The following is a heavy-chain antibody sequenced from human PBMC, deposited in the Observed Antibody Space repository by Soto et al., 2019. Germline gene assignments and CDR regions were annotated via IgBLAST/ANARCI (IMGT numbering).Heavy chain of an antibody. Sequence: EVQLVESGGGLVQPGGSLRLSCAASVFTFSRYNMNWVRQAPGKGLEWVSYISSSTSTIYYADSVKGRFTISRDNAKNSLYLQMNSLRDEDTAVYYCARDQYDSSGYYGFYDYWGQGTLVTVSS. CDR2: ISSSTSTI. CDR1: VFTFSRYN. D-gene: IGHD3-22*01. V-gene: IGHV3-48*02. J-gene: IGHJ4*02. CDR3: ARDQYDSSGYYGFYDY.